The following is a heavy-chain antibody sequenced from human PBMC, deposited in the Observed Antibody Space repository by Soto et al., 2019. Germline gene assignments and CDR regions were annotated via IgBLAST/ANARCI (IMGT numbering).Heavy chain of an antibody. J-gene: IGHJ4*01. CDR3: ARHLVGSTRGNFDY. CDR1: GASIRSYY. D-gene: IGHD2-2*01. CDR2: VYTSDYT. V-gene: IGHV4-59*08. Sequence: SETLSLTCSVSGASIRSYYWHWIRQPPGKGLEWIGYVYTSDYTRYSSSLKSRVTISVDTSITTAYLQWSGLRASDTAMYFCARHLVGSTRGNFDYWGQGTLVTVSS.